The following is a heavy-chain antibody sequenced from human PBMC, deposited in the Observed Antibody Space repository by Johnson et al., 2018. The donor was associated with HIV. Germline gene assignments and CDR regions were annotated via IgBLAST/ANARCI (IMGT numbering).Heavy chain of an antibody. Sequence: VQLVESGGGLVQPGGSLRLSCAASGFTFSSYDMHWVRQATGKGLEWVSAIGTAGDTYYPGSVKGRFTISRENAKNSLYLQMNSLRAGDTAVYYCARSDYGSSGYYAFDIWGQGTMVTVSS. J-gene: IGHJ3*02. V-gene: IGHV3-13*01. CDR1: GFTFSSYD. CDR3: ARSDYGSSGYYAFDI. CDR2: IGTAGDT. D-gene: IGHD3-22*01.